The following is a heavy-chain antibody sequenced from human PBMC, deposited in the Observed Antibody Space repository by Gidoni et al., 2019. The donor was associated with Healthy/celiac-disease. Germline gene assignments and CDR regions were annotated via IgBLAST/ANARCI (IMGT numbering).Heavy chain of an antibody. CDR3: AKWAYGSGWFDY. V-gene: IGHV3-23*01. CDR2: ISGSGGST. CDR1: GFTFSSYA. Sequence: EVQLLESGGGLVQPGGSLRLSCAASGFTFSSYAMSWVRQDPGKGLEWVSAISGSGGSTYYEDSVKGRFTISRVNSKNTLYLQMNSRRAEDTAVYYCAKWAYGSGWFDYWGQGTLVTVSS. D-gene: IGHD3-10*01. J-gene: IGHJ4*02.